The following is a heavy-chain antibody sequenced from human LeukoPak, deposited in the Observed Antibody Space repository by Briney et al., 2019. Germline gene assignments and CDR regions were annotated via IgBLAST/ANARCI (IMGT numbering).Heavy chain of an antibody. Sequence: GGSLRLSCAASGFIFSTYAMSWVRQAPGKGLEWVSGVNGNGGSTSYADSVKGRFTIFRDNSKNTVYLQMNSLRVEDTAVYYCAKSLYGGCDYWGQGTVVTVSS. CDR3: AKSLYGGCDY. D-gene: IGHD3-16*02. V-gene: IGHV3-23*01. CDR1: GFIFSTYA. J-gene: IGHJ4*02. CDR2: VNGNGGST.